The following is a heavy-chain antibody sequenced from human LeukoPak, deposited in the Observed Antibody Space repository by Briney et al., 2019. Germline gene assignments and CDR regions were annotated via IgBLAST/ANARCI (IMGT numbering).Heavy chain of an antibody. V-gene: IGHV3-23*01. CDR2: ISGSGGST. D-gene: IGHD1-14*01. Sequence: GGSLRLSCAASGFTFSTYAMSWVRQAPGERLEWVSAISGSGGSTYYADSVKGRFTISRDNSKNTLYLQMNSLRAEDTAVYYCAKSGEPMDDYWGQGTLVTVSS. CDR3: AKSGEPMDDY. J-gene: IGHJ4*02. CDR1: GFTFSTYA.